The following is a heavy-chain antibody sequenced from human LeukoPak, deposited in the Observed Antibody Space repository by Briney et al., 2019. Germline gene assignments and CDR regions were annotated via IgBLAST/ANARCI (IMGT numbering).Heavy chain of an antibody. J-gene: IGHJ3*02. CDR2: INTNTGNP. CDR1: GYTFTSYA. CDR3: ARTSYYDFWSGYYTGYAFDI. V-gene: IGHV7-4-1*02. D-gene: IGHD3-3*01. Sequence: GASVKVSCKASGYTFTSYAMNWVRQAPGQGLEWMGWINTNTGNPTYAQGFTGRFVFSLDTSVSTAYLQISSLKAEDTAVYYCARTSYYDFWSGYYTGYAFDIWGQGTMVTVSS.